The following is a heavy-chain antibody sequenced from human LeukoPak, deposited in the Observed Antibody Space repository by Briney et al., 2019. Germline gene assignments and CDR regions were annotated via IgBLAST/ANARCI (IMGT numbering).Heavy chain of an antibody. Sequence: GGSLRLSCAASGFSFNMYGMHWVRQAPGKGLEWVAVISYDGSNKYYADSVKGRFTISRDTSKNTLYLQMDSLRAEDTAVYYCARGGYNYYYYMDVWGKGTTVTVSS. V-gene: IGHV3-30*03. CDR2: ISYDGSNK. CDR1: GFSFNMYG. J-gene: IGHJ6*03. D-gene: IGHD5-12*01. CDR3: ARGGYNYYYYMDV.